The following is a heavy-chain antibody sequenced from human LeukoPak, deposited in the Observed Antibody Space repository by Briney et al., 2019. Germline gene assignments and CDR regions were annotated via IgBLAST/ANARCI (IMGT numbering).Heavy chain of an antibody. CDR3: ARDLDFYATDY. J-gene: IGHJ4*02. CDR2: IGKDGSWI. CDR1: GFSLSGYW. V-gene: IGHV3-7*01. Sequence: GGSLRLSCTASGFSLSGYWMSWVRQAPGQGLEWVANIGKDGSWIHYADSVKGRFTISRDNSKNSLSLQMNSLRADDTAIYYCARDLDFYATDYWGQGTLVTVSS. D-gene: IGHD2/OR15-2a*01.